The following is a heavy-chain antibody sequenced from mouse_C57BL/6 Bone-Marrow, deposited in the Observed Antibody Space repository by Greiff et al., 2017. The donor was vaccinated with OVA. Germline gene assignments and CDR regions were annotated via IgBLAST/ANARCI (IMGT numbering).Heavy chain of an antibody. CDR3: TSTDPGVAY. D-gene: IGHD1-1*01. J-gene: IGHJ3*01. CDR1: GFTFSDAW. CDR2: IRNKANNHAT. V-gene: IGHV6-6*01. Sequence: EVKLMESGGGLVQPGGSMKLSCAASGFTFSDAWMDWVRQSPEKGLEWVAEIRNKANNHATYYAESVKGRFTISRDDSKSSVYLQMNSLRAEDTGIYYCTSTDPGVAYWGQGTLVTVSA.